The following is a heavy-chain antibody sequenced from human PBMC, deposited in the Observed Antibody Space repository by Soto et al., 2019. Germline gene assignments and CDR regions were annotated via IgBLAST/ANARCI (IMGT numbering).Heavy chain of an antibody. CDR3: AKQIRYFALGY. V-gene: IGHV3-23*01. CDR1: GFSFSNYA. D-gene: IGHD3-9*01. Sequence: GGSLSLPCAASGFSFSNYAMNWVRQAPGKGLEWVSAISGSGGSTYYADSVKGRFTISRDNSKNTLYLQVNSLRAEDTAVYYCAKQIRYFALGYWGQGTLVTVSS. J-gene: IGHJ4*02. CDR2: ISGSGGST.